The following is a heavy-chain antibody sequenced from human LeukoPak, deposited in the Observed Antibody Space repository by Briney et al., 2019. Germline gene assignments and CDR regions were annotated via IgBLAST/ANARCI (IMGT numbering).Heavy chain of an antibody. J-gene: IGHJ3*02. CDR1: GGSISSGGYY. V-gene: IGHV4-61*02. CDR3: ARGLPVWGTNAFDI. Sequence: SQTLSLTCTVSGGSISSGGYYGNWIRQPAGRGLEWIGRVYPSGSTNYNPSLQIRVTISLSTSNNKYSHMLSAITAADLAVFYCARGLPVWGTNAFDIWGQGTMVTVSS. D-gene: IGHD3-16*01. CDR2: VYPSGST.